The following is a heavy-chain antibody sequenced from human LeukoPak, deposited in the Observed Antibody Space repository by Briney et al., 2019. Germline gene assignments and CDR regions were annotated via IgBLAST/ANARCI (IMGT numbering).Heavy chain of an antibody. J-gene: IGHJ6*03. V-gene: IGHV3-23*01. CDR2: LSGSGSST. CDR3: AKVPVPHAYYYYMDV. Sequence: GGSLRLSCAASGFTFSSYAMSWVRQAPGKGLEWVSALSGSGSSTYYADSVQGRFTITRDNSKNTLYLQMNSLRAEDTAVYYCAKVPVPHAYYYYMDVWGKGTTVTVSS. CDR1: GFTFSSYA. D-gene: IGHD2-8*01.